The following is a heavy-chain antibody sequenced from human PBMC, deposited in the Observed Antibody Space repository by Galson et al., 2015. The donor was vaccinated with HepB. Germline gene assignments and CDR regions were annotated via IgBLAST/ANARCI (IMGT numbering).Heavy chain of an antibody. Sequence: SLRLSCAASGFTFSSYSMSWVRQAPGKGLEWVSSTSSSSSYIYYADSVKGRFTISRDNAKNSLYLQMNSLRAEDTAVYYCARERPIGATTRLYFDYWGQGTLVTVSS. CDR1: GFTFSSYS. D-gene: IGHD3-16*01. V-gene: IGHV3-21*01. J-gene: IGHJ4*02. CDR2: TSSSSSYI. CDR3: ARERPIGATTRLYFDY.